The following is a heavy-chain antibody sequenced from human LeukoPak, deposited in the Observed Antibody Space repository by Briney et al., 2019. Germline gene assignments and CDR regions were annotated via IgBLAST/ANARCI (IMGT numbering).Heavy chain of an antibody. CDR2: ISGSGGST. CDR3: AKLKLWLFDY. J-gene: IGHJ4*02. CDR1: GLTSTTIS. V-gene: IGHV3-23*01. Sequence: SRSLSCAPDGLTSTTISTSCDRPAHGKWMEWVSAISGSGGSTYYADSVKGRFTISRDNSKNTLYLQMNSLRAEDTAVYYCAKLKLWLFDYWGQGTLVTVSS. D-gene: IGHD5-18*01.